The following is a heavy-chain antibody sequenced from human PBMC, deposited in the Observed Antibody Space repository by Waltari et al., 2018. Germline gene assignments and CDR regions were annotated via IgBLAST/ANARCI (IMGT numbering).Heavy chain of an antibody. J-gene: IGHJ6*02. V-gene: IGHV3-74*02. CDR2: INSDGSST. Sequence: VQLVESGGGVVQPGGSLRLSCAASGFTFSSYGMHWVRQAPGKGLVCVSRINSDGSSTSDADSVKGRFTISRDNAKYTLYLQMNSLRAEDTAVYYCARRYFNYYYGMDVWGQGTTVTVSS. CDR3: ARRYFNYYYGMDV. CDR1: GFTFSSYG. D-gene: IGHD5-18*01.